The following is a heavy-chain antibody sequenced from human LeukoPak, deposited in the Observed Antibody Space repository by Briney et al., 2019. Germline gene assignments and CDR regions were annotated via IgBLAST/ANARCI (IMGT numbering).Heavy chain of an antibody. CDR1: GYTFTSYG. CDR2: ISAYNGNT. D-gene: IGHD6-13*01. V-gene: IGHV1-18*01. CDR3: ARGVALYSSSWYFNYYFDY. Sequence: ASVKVSCKASGYTFTSYGISWVRQAPGQGLEWMGWISAYNGNTNYAQKLQGRVTMTTDTSTSTAHMELRSLRSDDTAVYYCARGVALYSSSWYFNYYFDYWGQGTLVTVSS. J-gene: IGHJ4*02.